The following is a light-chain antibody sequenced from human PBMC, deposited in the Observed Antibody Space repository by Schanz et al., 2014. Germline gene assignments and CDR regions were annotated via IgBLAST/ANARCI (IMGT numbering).Light chain of an antibody. Sequence: QSALTQPRSVSGSPGQSVTISCTGTSSDVGGYDYVSWYQQHPGKAPKFMIYDVTKRPSGVPDRFSGSKSGNTASLTVSGLQAEDEAEYYCSSNVGSNNFQFGGGTKLTVL. CDR2: DVT. CDR3: SSNVGSNNFQ. J-gene: IGLJ3*02. V-gene: IGLV2-11*01. CDR1: SSDVGGYDY.